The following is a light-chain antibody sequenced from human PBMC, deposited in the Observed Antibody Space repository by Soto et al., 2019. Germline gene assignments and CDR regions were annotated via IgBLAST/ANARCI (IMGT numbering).Light chain of an antibody. Sequence: DIQMTQSPSSLSTSVGDRVTITCRASQGISNYLAWYQQKPGKVPKLLIYAASTLQSGVPSRFSGSGSGTDFTLTISRLQPEVVATYYCQKCGIAPFTFGGGTKVELK. CDR1: QGISNY. V-gene: IGKV1-27*01. J-gene: IGKJ4*01. CDR2: AAS. CDR3: QKCGIAPFT.